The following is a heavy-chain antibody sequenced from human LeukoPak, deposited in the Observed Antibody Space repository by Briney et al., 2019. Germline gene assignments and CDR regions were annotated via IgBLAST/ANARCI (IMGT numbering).Heavy chain of an antibody. CDR2: IYYSGST. Sequence: PSETLSLTCTVSGGSISSGDYYWSWIRQPPGKGLEWIGYIYYSGSTYYNPSLKSRVTISVDTSKNQFSLKLSSVTAADTAVYYCARDLAARGGRYFDYWGQGTLVTVSS. CDR1: GGSISSGDYY. J-gene: IGHJ4*02. V-gene: IGHV4-30-4*01. CDR3: ARDLAARGGRYFDY. D-gene: IGHD6-6*01.